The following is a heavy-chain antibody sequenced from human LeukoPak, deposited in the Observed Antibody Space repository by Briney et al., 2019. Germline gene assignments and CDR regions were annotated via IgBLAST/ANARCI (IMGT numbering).Heavy chain of an antibody. CDR1: GGSISSSSYY. CDR2: IYYSGST. Sequence: PSETLSLTCTVSGGSISSSSYYWGWIRQPPGKGLEWIGSIYYSGSTYYNPSLKSRVTISVDTSKNQFSLKLSSVTAADTAVYYCARGGDDFWSGYYFDYWGQGTLVTVSS. J-gene: IGHJ4*02. D-gene: IGHD3-3*01. CDR3: ARGGDDFWSGYYFDY. V-gene: IGHV4-39*07.